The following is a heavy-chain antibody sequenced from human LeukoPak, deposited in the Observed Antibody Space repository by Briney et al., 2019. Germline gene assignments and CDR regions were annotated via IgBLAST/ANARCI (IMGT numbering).Heavy chain of an antibody. D-gene: IGHD6-13*01. V-gene: IGHV1-69*05. CDR1: GGTFSSYA. J-gene: IGHJ6*03. CDR2: IIPIFGTA. Sequence: SVKVSCKASGGTFSSYAISRVRQAPGQGLEWMGGIIPIFGTANYAQKFQGRVTITTDESTSTAYMELSSLRSEDTAVYYCARARTRQQLGPYYYYYYYMDVWGKGTTVTVSS. CDR3: ARARTRQQLGPYYYYYYYMDV.